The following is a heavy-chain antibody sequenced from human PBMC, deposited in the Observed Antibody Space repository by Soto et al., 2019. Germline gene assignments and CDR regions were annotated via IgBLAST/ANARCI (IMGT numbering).Heavy chain of an antibody. Sequence: EVQLVESGGGLVQPGRSLRLSCAASGFTFDDYAMHWVRQAPGKGLEWVSGISWNSGSIGYADSVKGRFTISRDNAKNSLYPQMNSLRAEDTALYYCAKVKTSGSYYSPFDYWGQGTLVTVSS. V-gene: IGHV3-9*01. D-gene: IGHD1-26*01. J-gene: IGHJ4*02. CDR3: AKVKTSGSYYSPFDY. CDR2: ISWNSGSI. CDR1: GFTFDDYA.